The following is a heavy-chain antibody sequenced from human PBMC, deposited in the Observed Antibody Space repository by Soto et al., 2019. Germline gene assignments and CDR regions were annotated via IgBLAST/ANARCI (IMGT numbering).Heavy chain of an antibody. CDR2: ISSSSSYI. D-gene: IGHD3-10*01. J-gene: IGHJ4*02. V-gene: IGHV3-21*01. Sequence: GGSLRLSCAASGFTFSSYSMNWVRQAPGKGLEWVSSISSSSSYIYYADSVKGRFTISRDNAKNSLYLQMNSLRAEDTAVYYCARCQVFAYYYGSGSYYNPKSFDYWGQGTLVTVSS. CDR1: GFTFSSYS. CDR3: ARCQVFAYYYGSGSYYNPKSFDY.